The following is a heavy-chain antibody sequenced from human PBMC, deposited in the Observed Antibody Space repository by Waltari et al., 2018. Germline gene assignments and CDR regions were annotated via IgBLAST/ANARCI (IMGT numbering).Heavy chain of an antibody. Sequence: EVQLLESGGGLIQPGGSLRLSCAASGFTFANYAMNWVRQAPGKGLEWVSALSAAGDSTYYADSVKGRFTISRDNSKNTLHLQMNNLRGEDTAIYYCAKDQSYYDSSGYLDFWGQGTLVSVSS. D-gene: IGHD3-22*01. J-gene: IGHJ4*02. CDR2: LSAAGDST. CDR1: GFTFANYA. CDR3: AKDQSYYDSSGYLDF. V-gene: IGHV3-23*01.